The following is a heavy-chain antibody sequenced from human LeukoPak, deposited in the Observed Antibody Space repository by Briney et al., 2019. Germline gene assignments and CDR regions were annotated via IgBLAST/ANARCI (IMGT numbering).Heavy chain of an antibody. CDR1: GFTFSSYG. Sequence: GRSLRLSCAASGFTFSSYGMHWVRQAPGKGLEWVAVMWYDGSNKYYADSVKGRFTISRDNSRNTLYLQMNSLRAEDTAVYYCARDARIQLWFNFDYWGQGTLVTVSS. V-gene: IGHV3-33*01. CDR3: ARDARIQLWFNFDY. J-gene: IGHJ4*02. D-gene: IGHD5-18*01. CDR2: MWYDGSNK.